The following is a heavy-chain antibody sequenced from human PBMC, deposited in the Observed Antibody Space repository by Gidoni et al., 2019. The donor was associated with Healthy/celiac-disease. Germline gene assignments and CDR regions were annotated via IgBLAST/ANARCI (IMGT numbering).Heavy chain of an antibody. CDR1: GFPFDDYA. CDR2: ISWNSGSI. J-gene: IGHJ3*02. D-gene: IGHD2-8*01. CDR3: EKDIRDEMPHYANGAFDI. V-gene: IGHV3-9*01. Sequence: EVHLVESVGGLVQPGRSLRLSCAASGFPFDDYAMHWVRQAPGKGLEWVSGISWNSGSIGYADSVKGRFTISRDNVKNSLYLQMNSLRAEDTAVYYCEKDIRDEMPHYANGAFDIWGQGKMVTVSS.